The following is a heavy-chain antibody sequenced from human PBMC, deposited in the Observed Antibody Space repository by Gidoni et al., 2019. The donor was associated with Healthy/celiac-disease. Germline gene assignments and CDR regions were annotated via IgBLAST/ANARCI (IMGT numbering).Heavy chain of an antibody. CDR2: IYTSGST. J-gene: IGHJ4*02. D-gene: IGHD3-10*01. V-gene: IGHV4-61*02. Sequence: QVQLQESGPGLLKPSQTLSLTCTGPGGAISGGGYYWSWIRQPAGKGLEWIGRIYTSGSTNSSPSLKSRVTISVDTSKNQFSLRLSSVTAADTAVYYCARDRSPLGSDYWGQGTLVTVSS. CDR1: GGAISGGGYY. CDR3: ARDRSPLGSDY.